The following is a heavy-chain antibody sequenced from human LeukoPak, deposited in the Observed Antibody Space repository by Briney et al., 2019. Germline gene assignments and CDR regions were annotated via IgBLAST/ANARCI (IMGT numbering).Heavy chain of an antibody. CDR3: ARHGGEPLRGWFDP. CDR1: GGSISSSSYN. Sequence: SETLSLTCTVSGGSISSSSYNWGWIRQPPGKGLDWIGSIYYSGSTYYNPSLKSRVTISVDTSKNQFSLKLSSVIAADTAVYYCARHGGEPLRGWFDPWGQGTLVTVSS. J-gene: IGHJ5*02. D-gene: IGHD1-26*01. V-gene: IGHV4-39*01. CDR2: IYYSGST.